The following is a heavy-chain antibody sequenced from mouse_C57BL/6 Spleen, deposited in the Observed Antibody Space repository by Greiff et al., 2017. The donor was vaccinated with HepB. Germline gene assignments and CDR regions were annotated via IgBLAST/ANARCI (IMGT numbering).Heavy chain of an antibody. J-gene: IGHJ3*01. CDR1: GYTFTSYW. D-gene: IGHD2-4*01. CDR2: IDPSDSYT. Sequence: VQLQQPGAELVMPGASVKLSCKASGYTFTSYWMHWVKQRPGQGLEWIGEIDPSDSYTNYNQKFKGKSTLTVDKSSSTAYMQLSSLTSEDSAVYYCARGRDYAWFAYWGQGTLVTVSA. V-gene: IGHV1-69*01. CDR3: ARGRDYAWFAY.